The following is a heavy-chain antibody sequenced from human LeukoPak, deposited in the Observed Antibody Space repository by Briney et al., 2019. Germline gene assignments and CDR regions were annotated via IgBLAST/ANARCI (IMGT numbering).Heavy chain of an antibody. CDR3: TKEGDTALVTGYFDL. CDR2: IIPIFGTA. CDR1: GGTFGSYV. Sequence: SVKVSCKASGGTFGSYVISWVRQAPGQGLEWMGGIIPIFGTAHYAQKFQGRLTITADESTSTVYMEMSSLRSEDTAMYYCTKEGDTALVTGYFDLWGRGTLVTVSA. J-gene: IGHJ2*01. V-gene: IGHV1-69*13. D-gene: IGHD5-18*01.